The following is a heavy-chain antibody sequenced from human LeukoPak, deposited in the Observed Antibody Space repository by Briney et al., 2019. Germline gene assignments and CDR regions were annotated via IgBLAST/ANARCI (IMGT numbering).Heavy chain of an antibody. D-gene: IGHD6-13*01. CDR2: INHSGST. V-gene: IGHV4-34*01. CDR3: ARVPSTSIAAAGDRWFDP. Sequence: SETLSLTCAVYGGSFSGYYWSWIRQPPGRGLEWIGEINHSGSTNYNPSLKSRVTISVDTPKNQFSLKLSSVTAADTAVYYCARVPSTSIAAAGDRWFDPWGQGTLVTVSS. CDR1: GGSFSGYY. J-gene: IGHJ5*02.